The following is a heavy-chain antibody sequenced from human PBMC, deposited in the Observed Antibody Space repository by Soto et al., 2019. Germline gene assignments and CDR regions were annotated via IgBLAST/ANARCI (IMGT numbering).Heavy chain of an antibody. J-gene: IGHJ4*02. D-gene: IGHD6-19*01. CDR3: ARGIPYSSGWPVDY. CDR2: IIPIFGTA. V-gene: IGHV1-69*06. CDR1: GGTFNNYV. Sequence: QVQLVQSGAEVKKPGSSVKVSCRASGGTFNNYVINWVRQAPGQGLEWMAGIIPIFGTANYAQKFQGRVTITADKSTSTAYMELSSLRSEDTAVYYCARGIPYSSGWPVDYWGQGTLVTVSS.